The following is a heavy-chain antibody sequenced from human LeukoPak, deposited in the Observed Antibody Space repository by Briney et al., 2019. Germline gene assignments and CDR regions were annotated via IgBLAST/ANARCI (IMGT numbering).Heavy chain of an antibody. D-gene: IGHD1-26*01. Sequence: SETLSLTCTVSGGFISSYYLSWIRQPPGKGLGWVGYIYYSGSTNYNPSLKSRVTISVDTSKNQLSLNLRFVTAADTALYFCARRRAQSSGPSFYYFYMDVWGKGTTVTVSS. CDR2: IYYSGST. V-gene: IGHV4-59*01. J-gene: IGHJ6*03. CDR1: GGFISSYY. CDR3: ARRRAQSSGPSFYYFYMDV.